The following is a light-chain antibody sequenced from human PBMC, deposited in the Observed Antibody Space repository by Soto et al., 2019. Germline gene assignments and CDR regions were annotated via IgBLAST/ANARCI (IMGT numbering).Light chain of an antibody. CDR3: CSYATSSTYV. CDR1: SSDVGTFSL. Sequence: QSVLTQPASVSGSPGQSITISCTGASSDVGTFSLVSWYQKHPGKAPKLIIYEGNKRPSGVFSRFSGFKSGDTVSLTVSGLQAEDEADYYRCSYATSSTYVFGTGTKVTVL. V-gene: IGLV2-23*01. J-gene: IGLJ1*01. CDR2: EGN.